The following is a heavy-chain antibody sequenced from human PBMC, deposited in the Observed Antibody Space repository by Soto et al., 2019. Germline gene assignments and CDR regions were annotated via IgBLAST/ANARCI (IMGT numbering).Heavy chain of an antibody. D-gene: IGHD2-2*01. V-gene: IGHV3-21*01. CDR3: ARDDGGGYWSSTSCRGAFDI. CDR2: ISSSSSYI. J-gene: IGHJ3*02. Sequence: PGGSLRLACAAYRFSFSSYSMSWDIQAPGKGLECVSSISSSSSYIYYADSVKGRCTISRDNAKNSLYLQMNSLRAEDTAVYYCARDDGGGYWSSTSCRGAFDIWGQGTMVTVSS. CDR1: RFSFSSYS.